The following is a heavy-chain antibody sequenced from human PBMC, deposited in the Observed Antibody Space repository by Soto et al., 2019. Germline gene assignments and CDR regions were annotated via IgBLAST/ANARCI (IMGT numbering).Heavy chain of an antibody. D-gene: IGHD5-18*01. J-gene: IGHJ4*02. CDR2: INHSGST. CDR1: GGSFSGYY. V-gene: IGHV4-34*01. CDR3: ARAARAYGYGYYFDY. Sequence: TSETLSLTCAVYGGSFSGYYWSWIRQPPGKGVEWIGEINHSGSTNYNPSLKSRVTISVDTSKNQFSLKLSSVTAADTAVYYCARAARAYGYGYYFDYWGQGTLVTVSS.